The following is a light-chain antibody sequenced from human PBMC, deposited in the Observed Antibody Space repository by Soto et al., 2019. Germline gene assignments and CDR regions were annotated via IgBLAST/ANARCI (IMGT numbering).Light chain of an antibody. CDR2: EVT. CDR1: ISDVGGYNY. V-gene: IGLV2-14*01. Sequence: QSALTQPASVSGSPGQSITISCTGTISDVGGYNYVSWYQQFSGKAPTLIIYEVTNRPSGISNRFSGSKSGETASLTISGLRAEDEADYYCSAYRSGCTVVFGGGTKVTVL. J-gene: IGLJ2*01. CDR3: SAYRSGCTVV.